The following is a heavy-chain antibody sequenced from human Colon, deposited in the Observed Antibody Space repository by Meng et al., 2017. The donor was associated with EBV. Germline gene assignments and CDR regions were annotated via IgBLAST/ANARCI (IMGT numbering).Heavy chain of an antibody. Sequence: HVRVQGSGPGLLQPSGPLSLTCAVSGASISSNNWWSWVRQPPGKGLEWIGEIYHGGNTNSNPALKSRVTISVDRSNDQFSLSLSSVTAAGTVVYDGARGNAYNAPSFDYWGQGTLVT. CDR1: GASISSNNW. D-gene: IGHD5-24*01. V-gene: IGHV4-4*02. J-gene: IGHJ4*02. CDR3: ARGNAYNAPSFDY. CDR2: IYHGGNT.